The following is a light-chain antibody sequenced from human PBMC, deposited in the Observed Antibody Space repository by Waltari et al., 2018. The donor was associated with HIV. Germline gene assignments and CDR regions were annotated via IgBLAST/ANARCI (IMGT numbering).Light chain of an antibody. V-gene: IGKV3-20*01. CDR2: DAS. J-gene: IGKJ2*01. CDR3: HQYGATPRT. CDR1: QSVASSR. Sequence: EIVMTQSPDTLSLSPGERAALSCRASQSVASSRLAWYQQRPGQAPRRLIYDASNRATGIPDRFSGSRSGTDFTLTVSRLEPEDFAVYYCHQYGATPRTFGQGTKLEIK.